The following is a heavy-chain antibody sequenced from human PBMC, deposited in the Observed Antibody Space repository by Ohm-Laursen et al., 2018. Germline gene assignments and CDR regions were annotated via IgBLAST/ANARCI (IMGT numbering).Heavy chain of an antibody. CDR2: ISNSGNT. J-gene: IGHJ4*02. V-gene: IGHV4-59*08. D-gene: IGHD2-15*01. CDR1: RDSLNSSY. Sequence: GTLSLTCTVSRDSLNSSYWSWIRQPPGKGLEWIGVISNSGNTNYNPSLKSRVTISVDTSKNQITLKLGSVTVADTAVFYCARRGSGGRSFDYWGQGSLVTVSS. CDR3: ARRGSGGRSFDY.